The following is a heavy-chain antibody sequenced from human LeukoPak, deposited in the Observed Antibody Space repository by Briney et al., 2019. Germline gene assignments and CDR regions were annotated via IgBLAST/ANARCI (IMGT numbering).Heavy chain of an antibody. D-gene: IGHD3-3*01. J-gene: IGHJ4*02. V-gene: IGHV4-39*01. CDR3: ARLSERMGYDFWSGPHPHYFDY. CDR2: IYYSGST. CDR1: GGSISSSSYY. Sequence: SETLSLTCTVSGGSISSSSYYWGWIRQPPGKGLEWIGRIYYSGSTHYNPSLKSRVTISVDTSKNQFSLKLSSVTAADTAVYYCARLSERMGYDFWSGPHPHYFDYWGQGTLVTASS.